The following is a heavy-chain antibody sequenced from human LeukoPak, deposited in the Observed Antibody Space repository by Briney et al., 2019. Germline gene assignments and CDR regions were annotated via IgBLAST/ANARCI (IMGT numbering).Heavy chain of an antibody. J-gene: IGHJ3*02. D-gene: IGHD6-13*01. CDR1: GFTVSSNY. CDR2: ISIPGSI. CDR3: ARDKGSSWSDAFDI. V-gene: IGHV3-53*01. Sequence: GGSLRLSCAASGFTVSSNYMSWVRQAPGKGLEWVSVISIPGSITYADSVKGRFTTSRDNSKNTLYLQMNSLRADDTAAYYCARDKGSSWSDAFDIWGQGTMVTVSS.